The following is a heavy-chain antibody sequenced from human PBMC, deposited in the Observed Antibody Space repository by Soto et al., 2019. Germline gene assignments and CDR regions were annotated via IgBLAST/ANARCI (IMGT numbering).Heavy chain of an antibody. D-gene: IGHD6-13*01. CDR2: IYYSGST. Sequence: QLQLQESGPGLVKPSETLSLTCTVSGGSISSSSYYWGWIRQPPGKGLEWIGSIYYSGSTYYNPSLKSRVTISVDTSKNQFSLELSSVTAADTAVYYCASQTGYSRDTDVFDIWGQGTMVTVSS. V-gene: IGHV4-39*01. CDR3: ASQTGYSRDTDVFDI. J-gene: IGHJ3*02. CDR1: GGSISSSSYY.